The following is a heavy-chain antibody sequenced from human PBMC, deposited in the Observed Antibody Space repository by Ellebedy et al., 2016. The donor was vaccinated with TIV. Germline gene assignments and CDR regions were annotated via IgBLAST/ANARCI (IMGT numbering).Heavy chain of an antibody. Sequence: MPSETLSLTCTVSGGSVSGYYWSRIRQPPGKGLEWIGYVYYSGSTNYNPSLKSRVTISVDTSKNHFSLNLTSVTAADTAVYYCASGFCSAGSCYPNDSWGQGTLVTVSS. V-gene: IGHV4-59*02. CDR2: VYYSGST. CDR3: ASGFCSAGSCYPNDS. D-gene: IGHD2-15*01. J-gene: IGHJ4*02. CDR1: GGSVSGYY.